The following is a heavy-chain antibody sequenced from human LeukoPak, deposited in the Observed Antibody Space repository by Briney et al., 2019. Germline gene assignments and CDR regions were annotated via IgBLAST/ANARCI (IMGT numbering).Heavy chain of an antibody. CDR1: GFTFSSYS. D-gene: IGHD4-11*01. Sequence: GGSLRLSCAASGFTFSSYSMNWVRQAPGKGLGWVSYISNSAIYYADSLKGRFTISRDNAKNPLYLQMNSLRDEDTAVYYCARDTDYSFDYWGQGTLVTVSS. J-gene: IGHJ4*02. V-gene: IGHV3-48*02. CDR3: ARDTDYSFDY. CDR2: ISNSAI.